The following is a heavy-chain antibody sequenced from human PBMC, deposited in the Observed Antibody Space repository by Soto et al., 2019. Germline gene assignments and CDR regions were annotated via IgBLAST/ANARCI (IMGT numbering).Heavy chain of an antibody. CDR1: GASISTNNW. Sequence: ETLSLTCAVSGASISTNNWWTWVRQPPGKGLEWIGEIYHSGTNNYNPSLKSRVTISIDKSNNQSSLNLRSVTAADTAVYYCARHDGFSSGWIFDYWGHGTLVTVSS. J-gene: IGHJ4*01. D-gene: IGHD6-19*01. CDR2: IYHSGTN. CDR3: ARHDGFSSGWIFDY. V-gene: IGHV4-4*02.